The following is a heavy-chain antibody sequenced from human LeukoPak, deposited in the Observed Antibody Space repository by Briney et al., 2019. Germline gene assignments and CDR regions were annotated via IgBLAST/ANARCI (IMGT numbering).Heavy chain of an antibody. CDR1: GYTFTSYY. CDR2: INPSGDST. CDR3: ARGPCRGRSCYSFDY. Sequence: ASVKVSCKASGYTFTSYYMHWVRQAPGQGLEWMAIINPSGDSTTYAQNFQGRVAVTRDTSTSTVYMELSSLRSEDTAVYYCARGPCRGRSCYSFDYWGQGTLVTVSS. D-gene: IGHD2-15*01. J-gene: IGHJ4*02. V-gene: IGHV1-46*01.